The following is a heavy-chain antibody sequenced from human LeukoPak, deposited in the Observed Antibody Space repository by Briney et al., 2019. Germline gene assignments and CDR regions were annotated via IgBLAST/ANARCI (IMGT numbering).Heavy chain of an antibody. D-gene: IGHD5-24*01. CDR1: GFTFSSYA. J-gene: IGHJ4*02. CDR3: AKGDDIGKHPTRAYYFDN. Sequence: SGGSLRLSCAASGFTFSSYAMSWVRQAPGKGMEWVSTTGLNSVNTLCAESVQGRFTISRDNSKNTLDLQMDKLTVDDTAVYYCAKGDDIGKHPTRAYYFDNWGQGTLVTVSS. CDR2: TGLNSVNT. V-gene: IGHV3-23*01.